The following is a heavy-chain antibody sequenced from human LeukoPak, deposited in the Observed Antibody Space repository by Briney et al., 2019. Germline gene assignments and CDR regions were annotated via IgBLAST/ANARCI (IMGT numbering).Heavy chain of an antibody. Sequence: SETLSLTCAVYGASFSDYYWSWIRQPPGKGLEWIGEVNHSGSTTYNPSLKSRVTISVDTSKNQFSLKVGSVTAADTAVYYCARTRVVPAAYYYYHMDVWGKGTTVTVSS. CDR2: VNHSGST. V-gene: IGHV4-34*01. CDR3: ARTRVVPAAYYYYHMDV. J-gene: IGHJ6*03. D-gene: IGHD2-2*01. CDR1: GASFSDYY.